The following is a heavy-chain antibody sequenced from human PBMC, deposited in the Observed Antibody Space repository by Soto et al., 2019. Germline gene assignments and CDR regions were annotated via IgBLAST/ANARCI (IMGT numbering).Heavy chain of an antibody. D-gene: IGHD3-10*01. CDR1: GFSLTNNKMG. Sequence: QVTLKESGPVLVKPTETLTLTCTVSGFSLTNNKMGVSWIRQPPGKALEWLANIFSSDEKSYSTSLKSRVTLSQDTSKSQVVLKVTNMDPVDTATYYCARISGGSPYYYAMDVWGQGTTVTVSS. CDR3: ARISGGSPYYYAMDV. J-gene: IGHJ6*02. CDR2: IFSSDEK. V-gene: IGHV2-26*01.